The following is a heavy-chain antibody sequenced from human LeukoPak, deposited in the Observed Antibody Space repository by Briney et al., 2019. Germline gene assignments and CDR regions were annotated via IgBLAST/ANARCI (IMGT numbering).Heavy chain of an antibody. CDR3: AHKAPFFSFDV. Sequence: KTGGSLKLSCAASGFTFSSYNMNWVRQAPGKGLEWLGRIKSNPDGGTTDYAAPVQGRFTISRDDSTSTLYLQMNSLKTEDTGVYYCAHKAPFFSFDVWGQGAMVVVSS. CDR1: GFTFSSYN. J-gene: IGHJ3*01. V-gene: IGHV3-15*01. CDR2: IKSNPDGGTT.